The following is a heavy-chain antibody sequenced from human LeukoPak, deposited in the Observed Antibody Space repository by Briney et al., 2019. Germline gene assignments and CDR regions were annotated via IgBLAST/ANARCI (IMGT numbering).Heavy chain of an antibody. D-gene: IGHD6-13*01. Sequence: SETLSLTCTVSGGSISSYYWSWIRQPPGKGLEWIGYIYYSGSTNYNPSLKSRVTISVDTSKNQFSLKLSSVTAADTALYYCATMGQQLNFDYWGQGTLVTVSS. CDR3: ATMGQQLNFDY. J-gene: IGHJ4*02. V-gene: IGHV4-59*01. CDR2: IYYSGST. CDR1: GGSISSYY.